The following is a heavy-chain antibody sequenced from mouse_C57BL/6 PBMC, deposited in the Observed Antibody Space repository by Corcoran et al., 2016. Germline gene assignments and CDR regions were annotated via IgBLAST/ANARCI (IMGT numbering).Heavy chain of an antibody. V-gene: IGHV1-18*01. CDR3: ARSTVSFDY. J-gene: IGHJ2*01. CDR1: GSTFTDYN. D-gene: IGHD4-1*02. CDR2: INPNNGGT. Sequence: EGQLQQSGPELMKPGASVKIPCKASGSTFTDYNMDWVKQSHGKSLEWIGDINPNNGGTIYNQKFKGKAALTVDKSSSTAYMELRSLTSEDTAVYYCARSTVSFDYWGQGTTLTVSS.